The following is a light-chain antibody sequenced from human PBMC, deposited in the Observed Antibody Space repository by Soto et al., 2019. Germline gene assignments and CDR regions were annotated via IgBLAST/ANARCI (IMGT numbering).Light chain of an antibody. CDR1: QSVSSN. CDR2: GAS. CDR3: QQSNNWPRK. V-gene: IGKV3-15*01. Sequence: IVMTESPATLSVSPGERATLSPRASQSVSSNLAWYQQKPGQAPRLLIYGASTRATGIPARFSGSGSGTEFTLTISSLQSEDFAVYYCQQSNNWPRKFGQGTKV. J-gene: IGKJ1*01.